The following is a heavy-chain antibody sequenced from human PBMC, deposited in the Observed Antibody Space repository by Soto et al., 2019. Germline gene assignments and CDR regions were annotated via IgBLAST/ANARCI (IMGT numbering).Heavy chain of an antibody. CDR2: ISGSSSAI. CDR3: ARDGDQHHGMDV. J-gene: IGHJ6*02. V-gene: IGHV3-48*01. CDR1: GLTFSSYS. Sequence: EVQLVESGGGLVQPGGSLRLSCGASGLTFSSYSMNWVRQAPGKGLEWLSYISGSSSAIYYADSVKGRFTISRENAKNSLYLQMNSLRAEDTAVYYCARDGDQHHGMDVCGQGTTVIVSS.